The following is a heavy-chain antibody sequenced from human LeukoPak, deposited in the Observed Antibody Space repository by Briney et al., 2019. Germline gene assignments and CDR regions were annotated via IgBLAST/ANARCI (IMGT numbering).Heavy chain of an antibody. V-gene: IGHV3-74*01. CDR1: GFTFSSYW. CDR2: INSDGSST. D-gene: IGHD3-3*01. Sequence: GGSLRLSCAASGFTFSSYWMHWVRQAPGKGLVWVSRINSDGSSTSYADSVKGRFTISRDNAKNTLYLQMNSLKTEDTAVYYCTPLFGVSYYYYYGMDVWGQGTTVTVSS. CDR3: TPLFGVSYYYYYGMDV. J-gene: IGHJ6*02.